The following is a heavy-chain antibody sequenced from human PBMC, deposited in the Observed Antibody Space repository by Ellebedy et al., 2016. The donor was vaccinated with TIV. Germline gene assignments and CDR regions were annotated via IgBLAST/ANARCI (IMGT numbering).Heavy chain of an antibody. J-gene: IGHJ6*02. CDR2: IHHSGNS. Sequence: MPSETLSLTCSVSGGSINSYYWTWIRQPPGQGLEWIGVIHHSGNSHIHPSLKSRVTLSLDTSKNQFSLDLSSVTAADTATYYCASDLGRYGIDVWGQGTTVTVSS. CDR3: ASDLGRYGIDV. CDR1: GGSINSYY. V-gene: IGHV4-59*01.